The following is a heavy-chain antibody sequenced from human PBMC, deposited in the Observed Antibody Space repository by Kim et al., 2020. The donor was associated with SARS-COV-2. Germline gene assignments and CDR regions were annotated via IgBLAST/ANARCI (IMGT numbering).Heavy chain of an antibody. V-gene: IGHV3-30*18. J-gene: IGHJ5*02. Sequence: GGSLRLSCAASGISFSFYGVHWIRQAPGKGLEWVAVMSFDERNIFYGDSVKGRFTISKDNSKNTAYLQMNSLRPEDTALYYCAKDVYYASDTKKNLGNWLDAWRQGTLVTVSS. CDR1: GISFSFYG. D-gene: IGHD3-10*01. CDR2: MSFDERNI. CDR3: AKDVYYASDTKKNLGNWLDA.